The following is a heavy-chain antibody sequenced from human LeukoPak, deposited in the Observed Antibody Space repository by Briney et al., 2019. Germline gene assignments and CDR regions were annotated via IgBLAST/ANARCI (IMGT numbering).Heavy chain of an antibody. V-gene: IGHV3-30*02. CDR2: IRYDGSNK. J-gene: IGHJ3*02. CDR1: GFTFSSYG. Sequence: PGGSLRLSCAASGFTFSSYGMHWVRQAPGKGLEWVAFIRYDGSNKYYADSVKGRFTISRDNSKNTLYLQMNSLRAEDTAVYYCAKDGRSTSPADAFDIWGQGTRSPSLQ. D-gene: IGHD2-2*01. CDR3: AKDGRSTSPADAFDI.